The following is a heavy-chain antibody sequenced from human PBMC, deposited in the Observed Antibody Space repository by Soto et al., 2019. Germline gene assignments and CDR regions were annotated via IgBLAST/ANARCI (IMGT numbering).Heavy chain of an antibody. J-gene: IGHJ2*01. CDR3: ARADLGTVVTPYWYFDL. V-gene: IGHV1-18*04. D-gene: IGHD2-21*02. CDR2: TSAYNGNT. CDR1: GYTFTSYG. Sequence: GASVKVSCKASGYTFTSYGISWVRQAPGQGLEWMGWTSAYNGNTNYAQKLQGRVTMTTDTSTSTAYMELRSLRSDDTAVYYCARADLGTVVTPYWYFDLWGRGTLVTVSS.